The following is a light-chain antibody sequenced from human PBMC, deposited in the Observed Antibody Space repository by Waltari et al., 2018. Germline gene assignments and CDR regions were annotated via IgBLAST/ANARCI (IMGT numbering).Light chain of an antibody. CDR1: ALPTQY. CDR3: YSTDRTGKQRV. Sequence: SYELTQPPPVSVSPGQTARNPCSGAALPTQYGHWYQQKSGQAPVLVIYEDNKRRSGIPERFSGSSSGTMVTLTISGAQVEDEGDYYCYSTDRTGKQRVFGGGTKLTVL. J-gene: IGLJ2*01. CDR2: EDN. V-gene: IGLV3-10*01.